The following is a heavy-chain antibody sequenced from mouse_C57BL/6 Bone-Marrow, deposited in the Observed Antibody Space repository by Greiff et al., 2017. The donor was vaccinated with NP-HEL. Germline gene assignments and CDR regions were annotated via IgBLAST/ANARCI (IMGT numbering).Heavy chain of an antibody. D-gene: IGHD2-5*01. J-gene: IGHJ4*01. V-gene: IGHV1-64*01. Sequence: QVHVKQPGAELVKPGASVKLSCKASGYTFTSYWMHWVKQRPGQGLEWIGMIHPNSGSTNYNEKFKSKATLTVDKSSSTAYMQLSSLTSEDSAVYYCARFYSNYAMDYWGQGTSVTVSS. CDR2: IHPNSGST. CDR3: ARFYSNYAMDY. CDR1: GYTFTSYW.